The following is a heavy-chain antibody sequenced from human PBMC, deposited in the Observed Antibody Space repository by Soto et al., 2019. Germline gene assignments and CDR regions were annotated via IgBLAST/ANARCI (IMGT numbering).Heavy chain of an antibody. Sequence: QLQLQESGPGLLKPSETLSLTCTVSGGSISSSSYYWGWIRQPPGKGPEWIGSIYYSGSTYYLPSLKSRVTISVDTSKNQFSLKLSSVTAADTAVYYCARLLAADESPPAYWGQGTLVIVSS. J-gene: IGHJ4*02. CDR2: IYYSGST. CDR1: GGSISSSSYY. CDR3: ARLLAADESPPAY. V-gene: IGHV4-39*01. D-gene: IGHD6-13*01.